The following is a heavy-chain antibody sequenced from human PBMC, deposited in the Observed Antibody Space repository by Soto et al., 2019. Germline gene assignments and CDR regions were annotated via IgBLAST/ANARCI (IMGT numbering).Heavy chain of an antibody. CDR3: VLADIAVAVTKRYFDY. CDR2: ISGSGGST. J-gene: IGHJ4*02. V-gene: IGHV3-23*01. CDR1: GFTFSSYA. Sequence: EVQLLESGGGLVQPGGSLRLSCAASGFTFSSYAMSWVRQAPGKGLEWVSAISGSGGSTYYADSVKGRFTISRDNSKNTLYLPMNSLRAEDTAVYYCVLADIAVAVTKRYFDYWGQGTLVTVSS. D-gene: IGHD6-19*01.